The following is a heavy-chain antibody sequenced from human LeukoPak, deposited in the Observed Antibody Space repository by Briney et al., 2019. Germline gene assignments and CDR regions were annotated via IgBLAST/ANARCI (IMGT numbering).Heavy chain of an antibody. Sequence: ASVKVSCKASGYTFTGYYMHWVRRAPGQGLEWMGWINPNSGGTNYAQKFQGRVTMTRDTSISTAYMELSRLRSDDTAVYYCARDRVAVAGTVWFDPWGQGTLVTVSS. CDR2: INPNSGGT. J-gene: IGHJ5*02. CDR3: ARDRVAVAGTVWFDP. V-gene: IGHV1-2*02. D-gene: IGHD6-19*01. CDR1: GYTFTGYY.